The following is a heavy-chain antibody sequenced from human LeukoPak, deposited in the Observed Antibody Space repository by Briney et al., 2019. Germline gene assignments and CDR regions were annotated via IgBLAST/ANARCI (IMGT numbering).Heavy chain of an antibody. CDR2: INHSGST. CDR3: ARDGEFRYYYDSSGYYFDY. Sequence: SETLSLTCAVYGGSFSGYYWSWIRQPPGKGLEWIGEINHSGSTNYNPSLKSRVTISVDTSKNQFSLKLNSVTAADTAVYYCARDGEFRYYYDSSGYYFDYWGQGTLVTVSS. J-gene: IGHJ4*02. D-gene: IGHD3-22*01. CDR1: GGSFSGYY. V-gene: IGHV4-34*01.